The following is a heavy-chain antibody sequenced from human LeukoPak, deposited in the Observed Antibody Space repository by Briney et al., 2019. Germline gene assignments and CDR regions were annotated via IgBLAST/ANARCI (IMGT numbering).Heavy chain of an antibody. CDR1: GGTFSSYA. Sequence: SVKVSCKASGGTFSSYAISWVRQAPGQGLEWMGGIIPIFGTANYAQKFQGRVTITADKSTSTAYMELSSLRSDDTAVYYCATSNHVAPALGYFDSWGQGTLVTVSS. D-gene: IGHD5-18*01. CDR2: IIPIFGTA. J-gene: IGHJ4*02. CDR3: ATSNHVAPALGYFDS. V-gene: IGHV1-69*06.